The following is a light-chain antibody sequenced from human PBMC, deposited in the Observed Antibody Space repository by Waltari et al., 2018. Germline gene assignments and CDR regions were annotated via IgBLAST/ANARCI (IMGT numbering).Light chain of an antibody. Sequence: DIHMTQSPPSLSASVVDRVTITCRASPSIIRHLIWYQQKPARAPKLLTYAACSLQSGVPSRFTGLASCTDFSLSGSSLQREDFGTYCSQQSHTSTRPCGPGTKVEIK. J-gene: IGKJ1*01. CDR1: PSIIRH. CDR2: AAC. CDR3: QQSHTSTRP. V-gene: IGKV1-39*01.